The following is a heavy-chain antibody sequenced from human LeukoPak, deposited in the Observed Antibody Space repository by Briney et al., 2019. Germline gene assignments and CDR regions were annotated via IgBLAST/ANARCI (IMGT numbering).Heavy chain of an antibody. CDR1: GFTFSSYA. CDR3: ARGWAYSGYDLYFDY. CDR2: ISYDGSNK. J-gene: IGHJ4*02. Sequence: GGPLRLSCAASGFTFSSYAMHWVRQAPGKGLEGVAVISYDGSNKYYADSVKGRFTISRDNSKNTLYLQMNSLRAEDTAVYYCARGWAYSGYDLYFDYWGQGTLVTVSS. D-gene: IGHD5-12*01. V-gene: IGHV3-30*04.